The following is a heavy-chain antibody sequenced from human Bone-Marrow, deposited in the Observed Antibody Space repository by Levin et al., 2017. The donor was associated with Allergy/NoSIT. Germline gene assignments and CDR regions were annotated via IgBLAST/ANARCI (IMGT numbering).Heavy chain of an antibody. D-gene: IGHD6-13*01. J-gene: IGHJ4*02. CDR1: GFTFSSYE. Sequence: GGSLRLSCAASGFTFSSYEMNWVRQAPGKGLEWVSYISSSGSTIYYADSVKGRFTISRDNAKNSLYLQMNSLRAEDTAVYYCARERPDGTGFDYWGQGTLVTVSS. CDR2: ISSSGSTI. CDR3: ARERPDGTGFDY. V-gene: IGHV3-48*03.